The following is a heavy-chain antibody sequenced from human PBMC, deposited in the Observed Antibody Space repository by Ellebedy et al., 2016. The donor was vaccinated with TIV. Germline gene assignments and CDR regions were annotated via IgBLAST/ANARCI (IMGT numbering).Heavy chain of an antibody. CDR2: IRQGDSAT. CDR3: ARRASYGDYAVQINNWIDP. Sequence: GESLKISCAASGFSFRSYWMSWIRQAPGKGLEWVANIRQGDSATYYLDSVKGRFTISRDDAKNSLYLQMHSLIVEDTAVYYCARRASYGDYAVQINNWIDPWGQGTLVTVSS. V-gene: IGHV3-7*01. D-gene: IGHD4-17*01. CDR1: GFSFRSYW. J-gene: IGHJ5*02.